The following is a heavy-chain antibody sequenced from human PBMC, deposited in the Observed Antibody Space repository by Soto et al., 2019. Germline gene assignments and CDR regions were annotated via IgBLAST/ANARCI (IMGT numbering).Heavy chain of an antibody. CDR3: ATLVAAASHDAFDI. J-gene: IGHJ3*02. V-gene: IGHV1-24*01. CDR2: FDPEDGET. CDR1: GVTFTRQD. Sequence: ASVKVSCKASGVTFTRQDMRWVRQAPGKGLEWMGGFDPEDGETIYAQKFQGRVTMTEDTSTDTAYMELSSLRSEDTAVYYCATLVAAASHDAFDIWGQGTMVT. D-gene: IGHD6-13*01.